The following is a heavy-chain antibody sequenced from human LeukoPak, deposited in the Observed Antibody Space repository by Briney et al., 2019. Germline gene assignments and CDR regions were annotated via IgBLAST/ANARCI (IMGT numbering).Heavy chain of an antibody. V-gene: IGHV4-31*11. CDR3: ARGLVGGWYDY. CDR1: GGSFSGYC. Sequence: SETLSLTCAVYGGSFSGYCWSWIRQHPGKGLEWIGYIYYSGSTYYNPSLKSRVTISVDTSKNQFSLKLSSVTAADTAVYYCARGLVGGWYDYWGQGTLVTVSS. CDR2: IYYSGST. J-gene: IGHJ4*02. D-gene: IGHD6-19*01.